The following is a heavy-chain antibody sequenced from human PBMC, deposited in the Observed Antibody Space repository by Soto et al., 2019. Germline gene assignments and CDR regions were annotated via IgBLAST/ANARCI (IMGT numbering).Heavy chain of an antibody. CDR1: GYSFTRYW. CDR2: IDPSDSYT. Sequence: GESLKISCKGSGYSFTRYWISWVRQMPGKGLVWMGRIDPSDSYTSYSPSFQGHVTISADKSISTAYLEWSSLKASDTAMYYCARLGCGSGGSCYSYYYYGMDVWGQGTTVTVSS. D-gene: IGHD2-15*01. CDR3: ARLGCGSGGSCYSYYYYGMDV. J-gene: IGHJ6*02. V-gene: IGHV5-10-1*01.